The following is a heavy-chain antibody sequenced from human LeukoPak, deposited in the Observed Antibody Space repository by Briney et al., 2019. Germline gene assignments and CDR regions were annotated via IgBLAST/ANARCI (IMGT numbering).Heavy chain of an antibody. D-gene: IGHD6-13*01. CDR2: ISSSGSTI. J-gene: IGHJ4*02. Sequence: GGSLRLSCAASGFTFNSYEMNWVRQAPGKGLEWVSYISSSGSTIYYADSVKGRFTISRDNAKNSLYLQMNSLRAEDTAVYYCAPSIAAAGPFDYWGQGTLVTVSS. CDR1: GFTFNSYE. CDR3: APSIAAAGPFDY. V-gene: IGHV3-48*03.